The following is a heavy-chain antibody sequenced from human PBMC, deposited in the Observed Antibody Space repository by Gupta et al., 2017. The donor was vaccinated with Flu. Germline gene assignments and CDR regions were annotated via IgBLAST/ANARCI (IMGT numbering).Heavy chain of an antibody. D-gene: IGHD5-24*01. CDR2: INQDGSTK. Sequence: EVQLVESGGGLVQPGGSLRLSCAASGFPFSDSWMHWVRQATGKGLDWVDNINQDGSTKNYVDSLKGRFTVSRDNAKNSLYLQMDSLRAEDTAVYFCARNRGWEQFDYWGQGTLVTVSS. CDR1: GFPFSDSW. J-gene: IGHJ4*02. V-gene: IGHV3-7*01. CDR3: ARNRGWEQFDY.